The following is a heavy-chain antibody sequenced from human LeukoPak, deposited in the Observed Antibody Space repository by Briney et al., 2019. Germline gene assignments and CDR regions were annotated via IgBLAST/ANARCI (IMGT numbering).Heavy chain of an antibody. J-gene: IGHJ3*01. D-gene: IGHD6-19*01. CDR3: AKDSGQWLVRHDAFDL. V-gene: IGHV1-2*02. Sequence: GASVKVSCTASVYSFTVYYIHWVRQAAGQGLEWMGWINPDTGVTKFAQKFQGRVTMTRDTSISTAYMELIRLRPDDTAMYYCAKDSGQWLVRHDAFDLWGRGTMVTVSS. CDR2: INPDTGVT. CDR1: VYSFTVYY.